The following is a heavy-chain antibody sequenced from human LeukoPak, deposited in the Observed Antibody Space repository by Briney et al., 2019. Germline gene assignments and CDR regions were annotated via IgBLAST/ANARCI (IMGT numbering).Heavy chain of an antibody. CDR3: AREPRRPYDSSDSSASWFDP. D-gene: IGHD3-22*01. CDR1: GGSISSSSYY. V-gene: IGHV4-31*03. CDR2: IYYSGST. Sequence: SETLSLTCTVSGGSISSSSYYWSWIRQPPGKGLEWIGYIYYSGSTYYNPSLKSRVTISVDTSKNQFSLKLSSVTAADTAVYYCAREPRRPYDSSDSSASWFDPWGQGTLVTVSS. J-gene: IGHJ5*02.